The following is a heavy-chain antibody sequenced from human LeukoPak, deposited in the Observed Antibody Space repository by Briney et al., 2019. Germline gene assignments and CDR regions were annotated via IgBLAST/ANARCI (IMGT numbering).Heavy chain of an antibody. V-gene: IGHV3-7*01. CDR2: IRQDGNVE. J-gene: IGHJ5*02. CDR1: GFTFSSHW. D-gene: IGHD2-21*01. Sequence: GGSLRLSCVGSGFTFSSHWMSWVRQAPGKGLEWVANIRQDGNVEKYMDSVNGRFTISRDNAKNSVYLQMNSLRVEDTAVCFCARIEVGNTLWDRWGQGTLVTVSS. CDR3: ARIEVGNTLWDR.